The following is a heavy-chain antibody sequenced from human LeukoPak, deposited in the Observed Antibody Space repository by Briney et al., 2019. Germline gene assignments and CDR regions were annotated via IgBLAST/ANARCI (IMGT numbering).Heavy chain of an antibody. J-gene: IGHJ3*02. D-gene: IGHD3-22*01. CDR3: ARASYYYDTSGLGALDI. Sequence: GRSLRLSCAASGFTFDDHAMYWVRQAPGKGLEWVSGINWDGSRIGYADAVKGRFTISRDSAKNSLYLQMNSLRTEDTALYYCARASYYYDTSGLGALDIWGQGTLVTVSS. V-gene: IGHV3-9*01. CDR2: INWDGSRI. CDR1: GFTFDDHA.